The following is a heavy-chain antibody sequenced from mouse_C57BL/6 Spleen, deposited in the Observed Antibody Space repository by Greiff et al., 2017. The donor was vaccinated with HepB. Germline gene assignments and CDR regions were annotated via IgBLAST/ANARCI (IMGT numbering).Heavy chain of an antibody. V-gene: IGHV1-72*01. J-gene: IGHJ1*03. CDR1: GYTFTSYW. CDR3: ARWGITTVVARGLDWYFDV. Sequence: QVQLQQSGAELVKPGASVKLSCKASGYTFTSYWMHRVKQRPGRGLEWIGRIDPNSGGTKYNEKFKSKATLTVDKPSSTAYMQLSSLTSEDSAVYYCARWGITTVVARGLDWYFDVWGTGTTVTVSS. CDR2: IDPNSGGT. D-gene: IGHD1-1*01.